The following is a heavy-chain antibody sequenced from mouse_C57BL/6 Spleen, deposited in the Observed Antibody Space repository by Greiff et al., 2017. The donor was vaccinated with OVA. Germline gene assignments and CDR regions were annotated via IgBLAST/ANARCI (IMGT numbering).Heavy chain of an antibody. V-gene: IGHV1-82*01. J-gene: IGHJ4*01. D-gene: IGHD3-2*02. CDR2: IYPGDGDT. CDR3: ASPTAQATSYAMDY. CDR1: GYAFSSSW. Sequence: QVQLQQSGPELVKPGASVKISCKASGYAFSSSWMNWVKQRPGKGLEWIGRIYPGDGDTNYNGKFKGKATLTADKSSSTAYMQLSSLTSEDSAVYFCASPTAQATSYAMDYWGQGTSVTVSS.